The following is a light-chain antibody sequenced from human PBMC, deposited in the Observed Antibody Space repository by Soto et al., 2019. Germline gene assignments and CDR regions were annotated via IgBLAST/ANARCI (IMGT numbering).Light chain of an antibody. CDR1: QGIGSF. Sequence: DIQLTQSPSFLSASVGDRVTITCRASQGIGSFLAWYQQKPGKAPRLLIYSASTLQSGVSFRFSGSGSGKEFTLTISSLQSEDFATYYCQQFNSYPPTFRQGTKVEIK. CDR2: SAS. CDR3: QQFNSYPPT. J-gene: IGKJ1*01. V-gene: IGKV1-9*01.